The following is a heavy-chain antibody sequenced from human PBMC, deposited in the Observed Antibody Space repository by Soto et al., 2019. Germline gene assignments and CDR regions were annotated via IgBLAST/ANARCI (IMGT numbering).Heavy chain of an antibody. CDR2: ISAYNGNT. Sequence: ASVKVSCTASGYTFTSYGISWVRQAPGQGLEWMGWISAYNGNTNYAQKLQGRVTMTTDTSTSTAYMELRSLRSDDTAVYYCARDIVVVVAATATSPYYYYYGMDVWGQGTTVTVSS. V-gene: IGHV1-18*01. J-gene: IGHJ6*02. D-gene: IGHD2-15*01. CDR3: ARDIVVVVAATATSPYYYYYGMDV. CDR1: GYTFTSYG.